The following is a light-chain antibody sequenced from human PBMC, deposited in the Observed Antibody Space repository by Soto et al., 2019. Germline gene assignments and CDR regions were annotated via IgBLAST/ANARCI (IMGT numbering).Light chain of an antibody. Sequence: EIVLTQSPATLSLSPGERATLSCRASQSVSSHLAWYQQKPGQPPRLLIYDASNRATGIPARFSGSGSGTDFTLTISSLEAEDFAVYYCQQRSNWRWLTFGGGTEVDIK. V-gene: IGKV3-11*01. J-gene: IGKJ4*01. CDR3: QQRSNWRWLT. CDR2: DAS. CDR1: QSVSSH.